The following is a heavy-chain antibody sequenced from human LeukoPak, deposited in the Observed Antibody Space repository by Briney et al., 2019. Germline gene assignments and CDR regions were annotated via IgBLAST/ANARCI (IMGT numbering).Heavy chain of an antibody. D-gene: IGHD3-10*01. CDR1: GFTFRSYG. CDR2: IGYDGSNK. J-gene: IGHJ4*02. Sequence: PGGSLRLSCAASGFTFRSYGTHWVRQAPGKGLEWVAFIGYDGSNKYYADSMKGRFTISRDNSKNTLYLQMTSLRAEDTAVYYCANFYYGSGSDPSSVTYWGQGTLVTVSS. V-gene: IGHV3-30*02. CDR3: ANFYYGSGSDPSSVTY.